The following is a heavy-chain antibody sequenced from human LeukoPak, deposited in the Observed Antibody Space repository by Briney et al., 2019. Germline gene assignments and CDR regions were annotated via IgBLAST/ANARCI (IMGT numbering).Heavy chain of an antibody. CDR2: DGSNK. V-gene: IGHV3-30*02. J-gene: IGHJ4*02. CDR3: ATPTYYYGSGSYYNPLDY. D-gene: IGHD3-10*01. Sequence: DGSNKYYADSVKGRFTISRDNSKNTLYLQMNSLRAEDTAVYYCATPTYYYGSGSYYNPLDYWGQSTLVTVSS.